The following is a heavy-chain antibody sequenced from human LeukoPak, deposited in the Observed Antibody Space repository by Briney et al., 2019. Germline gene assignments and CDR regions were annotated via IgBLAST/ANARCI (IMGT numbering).Heavy chain of an antibody. CDR2: MNPNSGNT. J-gene: IGHJ4*02. Sequence: ASVKVSCKASGYTFTSYDINWVRQATGQGLEWMGWMNPNSGNTGYAQKFQGRVTMTRNTSISTAYMELSSLRSEDTAVYYCARGKKGDLLRYFDWSIDYWGQGTLVTVSS. CDR3: ARGKKGDLLRYFDWSIDY. CDR1: GYTFTSYD. V-gene: IGHV1-8*01. D-gene: IGHD3-9*01.